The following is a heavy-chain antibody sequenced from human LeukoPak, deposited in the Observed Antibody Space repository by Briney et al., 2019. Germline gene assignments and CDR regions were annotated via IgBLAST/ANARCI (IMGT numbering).Heavy chain of an antibody. CDR3: ARELRHYGGVGFDY. D-gene: IGHD4-23*01. CDR1: GYTLTSYY. CDR2: INPSDGKI. J-gene: IGHJ4*02. V-gene: IGHV1-46*01. Sequence: ASVKVSCKASGYTLTSYYMHWVRQAPGQRLEWMGIINPSDGKIDYSQKFQGRVTMSRDISTSTVYMELSSLRSEDTAVYYCARELRHYGGVGFDYWGQGTLVTVSS.